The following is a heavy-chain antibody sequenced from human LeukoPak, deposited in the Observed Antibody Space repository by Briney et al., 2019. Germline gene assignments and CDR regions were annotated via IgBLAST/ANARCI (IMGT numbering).Heavy chain of an antibody. CDR3: ARERFSSGSCPHG. J-gene: IGHJ1*01. CDR2: IWSDGSNK. D-gene: IGHD3-10*01. V-gene: IGHV3-33*01. Sequence: PGGSLRLYSSASGFTFSYYTIHCVRKAPGKGLEWGALIWSDGSNKYYTYSVRGRITISRDNSKNTVYLQMNTLRAEDTPVYYCARERFSSGSCPHGWGQGTLVTVSS. CDR1: GFTFSYYT.